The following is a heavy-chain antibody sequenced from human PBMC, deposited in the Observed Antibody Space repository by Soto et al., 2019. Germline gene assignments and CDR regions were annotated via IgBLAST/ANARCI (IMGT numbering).Heavy chain of an antibody. CDR3: ASTRDYGDPSDLDYFDY. V-gene: IGHV1-69*12. D-gene: IGHD4-17*01. CDR1: GGTFSSYA. Sequence: QVQLVQSGAEVKKPGSSVKVSCKASGGTFSSYAISWVRQAPGQGLEWMGGIIPIFGATNYAQKFQGRVTITADESTSTAYMELSSLRSEDTAVYYCASTRDYGDPSDLDYFDYWGQGTLVTVSS. CDR2: IIPIFGAT. J-gene: IGHJ4*02.